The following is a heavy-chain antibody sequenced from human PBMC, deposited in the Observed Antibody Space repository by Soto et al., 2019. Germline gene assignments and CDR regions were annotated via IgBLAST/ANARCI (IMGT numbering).Heavy chain of an antibody. CDR3: ARGERYYYDSSGYFGFDY. Sequence: GGSLRLSCAASGFTFSSYGMHWVRQAPGKGLEWVAVISYDESNKYYADSVKGRFTISRDNSKNTLYLQMNSLRAEDTAVYYCARGERYYYDSSGYFGFDYWGQGTLVTVSS. D-gene: IGHD3-22*01. CDR2: ISYDESNK. CDR1: GFTFSSYG. V-gene: IGHV3-30*03. J-gene: IGHJ4*02.